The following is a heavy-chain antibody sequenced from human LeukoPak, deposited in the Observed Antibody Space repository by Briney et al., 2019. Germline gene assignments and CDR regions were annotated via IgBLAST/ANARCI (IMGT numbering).Heavy chain of an antibody. Sequence: ASVKVSCKASGYTFTSYYMHWVRQAPGQGLGWMGWINPNSGGTNYAQKLQGRVTMTTDTSTSTAYMELRSLRSDDTAVYYCARDFGWKGGVIIPWDYYGMDVWGQGTTVTVSS. CDR2: INPNSGGT. V-gene: IGHV1-2*02. D-gene: IGHD3-10*01. J-gene: IGHJ6*02. CDR3: ARDFGWKGGVIIPWDYYGMDV. CDR1: GYTFTSYY.